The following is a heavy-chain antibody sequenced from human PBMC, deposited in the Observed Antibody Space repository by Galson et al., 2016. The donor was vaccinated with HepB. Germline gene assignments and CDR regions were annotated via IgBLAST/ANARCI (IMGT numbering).Heavy chain of an antibody. CDR2: FYSGAST. V-gene: IGHV3-53*01. Sequence: SLRLSCAVSGFTVSSNYMSWVRQAPGKGLEWVAVFYSGASTYYADSVKGRFTISRDNSKNTLDLQMNSLRGVDTAVYYCARDVEGSSWQFGYFQNWGHGTLVTVSS. J-gene: IGHJ1*01. D-gene: IGHD6-13*01. CDR1: GFTVSSNY. CDR3: ARDVEGSSWQFGYFQN.